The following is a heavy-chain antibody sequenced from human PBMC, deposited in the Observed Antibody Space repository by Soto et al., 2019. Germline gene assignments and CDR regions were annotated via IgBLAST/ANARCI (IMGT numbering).Heavy chain of an antibody. D-gene: IGHD5-12*01. CDR3: ARGYSGYSSNGMDV. V-gene: IGHV3-74*01. Sequence: CLRLSCAASGFTFSNYWMHWVRQAPGKGLVWVSRIKSDGSSRSYADSVKGRFTISRDNAKNTLYLQMNSLRAEDTAVFYCARGYSGYSSNGMDVWGQGTTVTVSS. CDR2: IKSDGSSR. J-gene: IGHJ6*02. CDR1: GFTFSNYW.